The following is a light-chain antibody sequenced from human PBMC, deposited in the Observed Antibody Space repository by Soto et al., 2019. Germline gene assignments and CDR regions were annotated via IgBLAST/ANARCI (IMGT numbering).Light chain of an antibody. Sequence: QSALAQPASVSGSPGQSITISCTGTSSDLGRYDLVSWYQQYPGKSPKLIIYDVTKRPSVVSDLLSASKSVNPAVLTISGLQVEDAAYYYCRSHAGRSSVLFGGGTKLTVL. V-gene: IGLV2-23*02. CDR1: SSDLGRYDL. CDR2: DVT. J-gene: IGLJ2*01. CDR3: RSHAGRSSVL.